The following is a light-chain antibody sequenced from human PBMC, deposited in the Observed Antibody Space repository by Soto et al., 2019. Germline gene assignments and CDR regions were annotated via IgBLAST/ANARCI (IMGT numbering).Light chain of an antibody. Sequence: QSVLTQPASVCGSSGQSITISCSGTNSDIGSYNYVSWYLQHPGKAPKLIVFEVSNRPSGISDRFSGSKSGNTAYLTISGLQTEDEAVYYCNSFTSSNTLPYVFGTGTRVTV. V-gene: IGLV2-14*01. CDR2: EVS. J-gene: IGLJ1*01. CDR3: NSFTSSNTLPYV. CDR1: NSDIGSYNY.